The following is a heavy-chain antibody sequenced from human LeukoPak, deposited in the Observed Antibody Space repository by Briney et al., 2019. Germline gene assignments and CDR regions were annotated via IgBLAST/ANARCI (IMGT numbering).Heavy chain of an antibody. CDR2: IIPIFGTA. J-gene: IGHJ5*02. Sequence: SVKVSCKASGGTFSSYAISWVRQAPGQGLEWMGRIIPIFGTANYAQKFQGRVTITTDESTSTDYMELSSLRSEDTAVYYCARDIWFGDSGSNWFDPWGQGTLVTVSS. CDR3: ARDIWFGDSGSNWFDP. V-gene: IGHV1-69*05. D-gene: IGHD3-10*01. CDR1: GGTFSSYA.